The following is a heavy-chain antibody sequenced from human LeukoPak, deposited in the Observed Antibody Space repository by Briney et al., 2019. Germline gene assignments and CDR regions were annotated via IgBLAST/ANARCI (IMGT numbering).Heavy chain of an antibody. Sequence: ASVKVSCEASGGTFSSYAISWVRQAPGQGLEWMGGIIPIFGTANYAQKFQGRVTITADESTSTAYMELSSLRSEDTAVYYCASATIVGATEDAFDIWGQGTMVTVSS. J-gene: IGHJ3*02. V-gene: IGHV1-69*13. D-gene: IGHD1-26*01. CDR1: GGTFSSYA. CDR2: IIPIFGTA. CDR3: ASATIVGATEDAFDI.